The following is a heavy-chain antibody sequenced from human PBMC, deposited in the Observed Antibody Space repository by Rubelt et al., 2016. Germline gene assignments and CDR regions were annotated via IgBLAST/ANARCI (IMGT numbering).Heavy chain of an antibody. D-gene: IGHD3-16*01. V-gene: IGHV3-15*01. CDR3: TTTSYDYVWGSSRGAFDI. J-gene: IGHJ3*02. Sequence: AAPVKGRFTISRDDSKNTLYLQMNSLKTEDTAVYYCTTTSYDYVWGSSRGAFDIWGQGTMVTVSS.